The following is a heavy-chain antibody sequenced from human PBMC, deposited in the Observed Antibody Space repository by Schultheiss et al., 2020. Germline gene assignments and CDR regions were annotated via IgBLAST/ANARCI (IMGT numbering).Heavy chain of an antibody. Sequence: SCAASGFTFSSYAMHWVRQAPGKGLEWVGRIKSKTDGGTTDYAAPVKGRFTISRDDSKNTLYLQMNSLKTEDTAVYYCTRDDGSGWYYFDYWGQGTLVTVSS. D-gene: IGHD6-19*01. CDR1: GFTFSSYA. J-gene: IGHJ4*02. CDR3: TRDDGSGWYYFDY. CDR2: IKSKTDGGTT. V-gene: IGHV3-15*01.